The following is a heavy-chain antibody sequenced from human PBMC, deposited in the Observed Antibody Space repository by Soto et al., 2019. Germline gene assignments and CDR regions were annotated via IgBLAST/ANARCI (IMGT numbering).Heavy chain of an antibody. D-gene: IGHD3-22*01. CDR3: ARDGDDSNGEYDYAF. CDR2: ISAYNGNT. V-gene: IGHV1-18*01. CDR1: GYIFTNYG. J-gene: IGHJ4*02. Sequence: ASVKVSCKASGYIFTNYGISWVRQAPGQGLEWMGWISAYNGNTNYAQKFQGRVTMTTDTSTNTAYMDLRSLRSDDTAVYYCARDGDDSNGEYDYAFWGQGALVTVSS.